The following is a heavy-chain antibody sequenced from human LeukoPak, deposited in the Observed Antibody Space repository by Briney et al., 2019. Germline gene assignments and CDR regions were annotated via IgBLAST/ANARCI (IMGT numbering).Heavy chain of an antibody. V-gene: IGHV3-33*01. CDR2: IWSDGSHK. J-gene: IGHJ3*02. CDR3: ASAAGAFDM. Sequence: PGGSLRLSCAATGFMFSKYGMHWLRQAPGKGLAWVAVIWSDGSHKYYADSMKGRFTISRDNSNNMVYLQMNSLRVEDTAVYYCASAAGAFDMWGQGTLVTVSS. CDR1: GFMFSKYG. D-gene: IGHD6-13*01.